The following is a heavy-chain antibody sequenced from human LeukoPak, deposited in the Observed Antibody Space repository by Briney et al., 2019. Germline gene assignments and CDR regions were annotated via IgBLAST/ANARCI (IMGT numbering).Heavy chain of an antibody. CDR1: GFTFSNYG. CDR3: AKDRGFSFASGSSELEY. D-gene: IGHD3-10*01. CDR2: TSFDGSSK. Sequence: PGGSLTLSCGASGFTFSNYGMHWVRQAPGKGLEWVAVTSFDGSSKYYADSVKGRFTISRDNSKNTLYLQMNSLRPEDSAVYYCAKDRGFSFASGSSELEYWGQGTLVTVSS. J-gene: IGHJ4*02. V-gene: IGHV3-30*18.